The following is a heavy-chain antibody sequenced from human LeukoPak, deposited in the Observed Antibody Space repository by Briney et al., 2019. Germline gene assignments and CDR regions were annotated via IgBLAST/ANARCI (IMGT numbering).Heavy chain of an antibody. D-gene: IGHD6-13*01. CDR1: GYTFTSYG. J-gene: IGHJ3*02. CDR3: ARDLHPGIAAMDDAFDI. Sequence: ASVKVSCKASGYTFTSYGISWVRQAPGQGLEWMGWISAYNGNTNYAQKLQGRVTMTTDTSTSTAYMELRSLRSDDTAVYYCARDLHPGIAAMDDAFDIWGQGTMVTVSS. V-gene: IGHV1-18*01. CDR2: ISAYNGNT.